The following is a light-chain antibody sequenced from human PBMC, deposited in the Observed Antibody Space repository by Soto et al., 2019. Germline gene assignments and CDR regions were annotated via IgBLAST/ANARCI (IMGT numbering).Light chain of an antibody. CDR1: SSDVGGYNY. Sequence: QSALTQPPSASGSPGQSVTISCTGTSSDVGGYNYVSWYQQHPVKVPKLMIYEVSNRPSGVPDRFSGSKSGNTASLTVSGLQAEDEADYYCSSYAGSHAYVFGTGTKLTVL. CDR3: SSYAGSHAYV. V-gene: IGLV2-8*01. CDR2: EVS. J-gene: IGLJ1*01.